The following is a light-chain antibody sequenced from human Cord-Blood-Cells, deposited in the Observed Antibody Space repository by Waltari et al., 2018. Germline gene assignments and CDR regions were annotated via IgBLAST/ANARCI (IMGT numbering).Light chain of an antibody. V-gene: IGKV1-8*01. CDR2: AAS. J-gene: IGKJ2*01. Sequence: AIRITQSPSSLSASTGDRVTITCRASQGISSYLAWYQQKPGKAPKLLIYAASTLQSGVPSRFSGSGSGTDFTLPISCLQSEDFATYYCQQYYSYPYTFGQGTKLEIK. CDR1: QGISSY. CDR3: QQYYSYPYT.